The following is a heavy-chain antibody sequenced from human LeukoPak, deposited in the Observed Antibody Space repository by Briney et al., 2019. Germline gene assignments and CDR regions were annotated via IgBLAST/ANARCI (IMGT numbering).Heavy chain of an antibody. CDR3: ARLPYYYGSGSYYPTAVWFDP. Sequence: SETLSLTCTVSGGSISSSSYYWGWIRQPPGKGLEWIGSIYYSGSTYYNPSFKSRVTISVDTSKNQFSLKLSSVTAADTAVYYCARLPYYYGSGSYYPTAVWFDPWGQGTLVTVSS. V-gene: IGHV4-39*07. CDR1: GGSISSSSYY. J-gene: IGHJ5*02. CDR2: IYYSGST. D-gene: IGHD3-10*01.